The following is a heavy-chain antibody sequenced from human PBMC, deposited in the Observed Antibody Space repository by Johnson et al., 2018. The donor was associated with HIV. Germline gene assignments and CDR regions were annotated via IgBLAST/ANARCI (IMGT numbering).Heavy chain of an antibody. V-gene: IGHV3-74*01. D-gene: IGHD6-13*01. CDR2: IFSDVITT. CDR1: GFSFSNYW. CDR3: ARNRSMDDALDL. Sequence: VQLVESGGGLVQPGGSLRLSCAASGFSFSNYWMHWVRRVPGKGLVWVSRIFSDVITTNYADSVKGRFTVSRDNAKSTLYLQMNSLRVEDTGVYYCARNRSMDDALDLWGQGTTVTVSS. J-gene: IGHJ3*01.